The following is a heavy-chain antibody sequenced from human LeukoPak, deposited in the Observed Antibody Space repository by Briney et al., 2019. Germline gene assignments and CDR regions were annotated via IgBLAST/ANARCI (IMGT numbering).Heavy chain of an antibody. CDR1: GYSFNTYW. D-gene: IGHD6-6*01. J-gene: IGHJ3*02. V-gene: IGHV5-51*01. Sequence: GESLKISCKGSGYSFNTYWIGWLRQMPGKGLEWMGIIYPGDSDTRYSPSFQGQVTISADKSISTAYLQWSSLKASDTAMYYCARPVVAARRDAFDIWGQGTMVTVSS. CDR2: IYPGDSDT. CDR3: ARPVVAARRDAFDI.